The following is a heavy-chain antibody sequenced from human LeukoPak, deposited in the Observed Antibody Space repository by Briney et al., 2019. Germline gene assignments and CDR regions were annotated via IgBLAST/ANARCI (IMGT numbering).Heavy chain of an antibody. J-gene: IGHJ4*02. CDR2: ISYDGSNK. CDR3: AKVGYSSGWYSIDY. Sequence: PGGSLRLSCAASGFTFSSYGMHWVRQAPGKGLEWVAVISYDGSNKYYADSVKGRFTISRDNSKNTLYLKMNSLRAEDTAVYYCAKVGYSSGWYSIDYWGQGTLVTVSS. D-gene: IGHD6-19*01. CDR1: GFTFSSYG. V-gene: IGHV3-30*18.